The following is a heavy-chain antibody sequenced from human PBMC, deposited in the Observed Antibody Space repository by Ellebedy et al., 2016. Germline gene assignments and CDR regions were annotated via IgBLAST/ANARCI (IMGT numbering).Heavy chain of an antibody. D-gene: IGHD6-19*01. Sequence: SETLSLTCTVSGYSISSGYYWGWIRQPPGKGLEWIGSIYHSGSTYYNPSLKSRVTISGDTSKNQFSLKLSSVTAADTAVYYCARVPRYSSGWYGWFDPWGQGTLVTVSS. V-gene: IGHV4-38-2*02. CDR2: IYHSGST. CDR1: GYSISSGYY. CDR3: ARVPRYSSGWYGWFDP. J-gene: IGHJ5*02.